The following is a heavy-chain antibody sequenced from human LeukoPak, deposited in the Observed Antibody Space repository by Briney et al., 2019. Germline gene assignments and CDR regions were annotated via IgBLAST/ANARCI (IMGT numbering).Heavy chain of an antibody. CDR1: GGSISSYY. Sequence: SETLSLTCTVSGGSISSYYWSWIRQPPGKGLEWIGYIYYSGSTNYNPSLKSRVTISVDTSKNQFSLKLSSVTAADTAVYYCARNGFIAAAGTTHNSWFDPWGQGTLVTVSS. CDR2: IYYSGST. D-gene: IGHD6-13*01. J-gene: IGHJ5*02. CDR3: ARNGFIAAAGTTHNSWFDP. V-gene: IGHV4-59*01.